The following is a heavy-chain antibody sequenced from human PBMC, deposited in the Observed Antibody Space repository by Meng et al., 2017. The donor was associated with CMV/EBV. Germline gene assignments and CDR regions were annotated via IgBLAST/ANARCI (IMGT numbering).Heavy chain of an antibody. CDR3: AKGGRGRTVARQC. V-gene: IGHV3-11*01. D-gene: IGHD6-6*01. J-gene: IGHJ4*02. Sequence: GESLKISCAASGFTFSDYYMSWLRQAPGKGLEYISYITSGGSTTFYADSVKGRFTVSRDTANKSLYLQMNNLRADDKAIYYCAKGGRGRTVARQCWGQGTLVTVSS. CDR2: ITSGGSTT. CDR1: GFTFSDYY.